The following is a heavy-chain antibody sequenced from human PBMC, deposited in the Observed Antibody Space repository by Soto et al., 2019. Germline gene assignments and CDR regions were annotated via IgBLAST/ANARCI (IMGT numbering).Heavy chain of an antibody. CDR1: GGSISSSNW. D-gene: IGHD6-13*01. CDR2: IYHSGST. V-gene: IGHV4-4*02. J-gene: IGHJ6*02. Sequence: SETLSLTCAVSGGSISSSNWWSWVRQPPGKGLGWIGEIYHSGSTNYNPSLKSRVTISVDKSRNQFSLKLSSVTAAGTAVYYCARDPRQTYSSSWYLGYYYYYGMDVWGQGTTVTVSS. CDR3: ARDPRQTYSSSWYLGYYYYYGMDV.